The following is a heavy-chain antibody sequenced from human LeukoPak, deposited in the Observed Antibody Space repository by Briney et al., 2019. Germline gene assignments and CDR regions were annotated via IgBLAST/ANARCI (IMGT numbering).Heavy chain of an antibody. CDR1: GFTFSSYS. CDR3: ARVEKVVGARGVFDY. J-gene: IGHJ4*02. Sequence: PGGSLRLSCAASGFTFSSYSMNWVRQAPGKGLEWVSSISSSSSYIYYADSVKGRFTISRDNAKNSLYLQMNSLRAEDTAVYYCARVEKVVGARGVFDYWGQGTLVTVSS. D-gene: IGHD1-26*01. V-gene: IGHV3-21*01. CDR2: ISSSSSYI.